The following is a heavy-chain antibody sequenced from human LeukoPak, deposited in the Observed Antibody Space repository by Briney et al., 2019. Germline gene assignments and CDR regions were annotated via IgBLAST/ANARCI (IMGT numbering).Heavy chain of an antibody. J-gene: IGHJ5*02. CDR3: ARLPQFDP. Sequence: SETLSLTCTVSGGSINSSSYYWGWIRQPPGKGLEWIGSIYYSGSTYYNPSLKSRVTISVDTSKNQFSLKLSSVTAADTAVYYCARLPQFDPWGQGTLVTVSS. CDR2: IYYSGST. V-gene: IGHV4-39*01. CDR1: GGSINSSSYY.